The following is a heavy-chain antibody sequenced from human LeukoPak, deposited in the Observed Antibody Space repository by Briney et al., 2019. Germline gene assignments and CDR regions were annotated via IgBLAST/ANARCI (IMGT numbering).Heavy chain of an antibody. V-gene: IGHV3-74*01. CDR2: INSGGSST. D-gene: IGHD1-26*01. J-gene: IGHJ4*02. CDR3: ARDTVIPYSQVGTTKD. CDR1: GFLFSSYW. Sequence: GGSLRLSCTASGFLFSSYWMRWVRQAPGKGLVWVSRINSGGSSTSYADYVKGRFTISTDNAKNTLYLQMNSLRAEDTAVYYCARDTVIPYSQVGTTKDWGQGTLVTVSP.